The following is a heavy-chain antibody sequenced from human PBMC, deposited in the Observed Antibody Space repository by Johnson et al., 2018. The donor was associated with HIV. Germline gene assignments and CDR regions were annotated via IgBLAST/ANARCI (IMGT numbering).Heavy chain of an antibody. V-gene: IGHV3-7*03. CDR3: ASIPPPKLDGAFDI. J-gene: IGHJ3*02. CDR2: IKQDGSEK. Sequence: VQLVESGGGVVQPGGSLRLSCAASGFTFSSYGMHGVRQAPGKGLEWVANIKQDGSEKDYVDSVKGRCTISRDNSKDTLYLQMNSLRAEDRAVYYCASIPPPKLDGAFDIWGQLTLFTVSS. D-gene: IGHD5-24*01. CDR1: GFTFSSYG.